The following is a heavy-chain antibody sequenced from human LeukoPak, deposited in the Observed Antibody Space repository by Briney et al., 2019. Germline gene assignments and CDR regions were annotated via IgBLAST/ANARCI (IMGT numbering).Heavy chain of an antibody. CDR3: ARDQDTAMDEGYFDY. CDR1: GFTFSSYS. Sequence: GGSLRLSCAASGFTFSSYSMNWVRQAPGKGLEWVSSISSSSSYIYYADSVKGRFTISRDNAKNSLYLQTNSLRAEDTAVYYCARDQDTAMDEGYFDYWGQGTLVTVSS. D-gene: IGHD5-18*01. V-gene: IGHV3-21*01. CDR2: ISSSSSYI. J-gene: IGHJ4*02.